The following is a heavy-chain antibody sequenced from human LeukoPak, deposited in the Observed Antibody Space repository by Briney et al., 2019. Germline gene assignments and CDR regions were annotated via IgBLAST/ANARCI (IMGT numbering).Heavy chain of an antibody. Sequence: PSETLSLTCTVSGGSISSSSYYWGWIRQPPGKGLEWIGSFYYTGSTFYSPSLKSRVTISVDTSKNQFSLKLSSVTAADTAVYYCARGPRNNWFDPWGQGTLVTVSS. D-gene: IGHD1-14*01. V-gene: IGHV4-39*01. CDR1: GGSISSSSYY. J-gene: IGHJ5*02. CDR3: ARGPRNNWFDP. CDR2: FYYTGST.